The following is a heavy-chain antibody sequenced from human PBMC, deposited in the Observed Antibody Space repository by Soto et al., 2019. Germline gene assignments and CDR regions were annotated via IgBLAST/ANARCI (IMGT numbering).Heavy chain of an antibody. D-gene: IGHD4-4*01. Sequence: QVQLVESGGGVVQPGRSLRLSCAASGFTFSTYGMHWVRQAPGKGLEWVAVIWYDGTNRDYADSVKGRFTISRDNTKNTLYLHMNSLTAEDTAVYYCARPSTETPSYYYYGMDVWGQGTTVTVSS. CDR3: ARPSTETPSYYYYGMDV. J-gene: IGHJ6*02. V-gene: IGHV3-33*01. CDR2: IWYDGTNR. CDR1: GFTFSTYG.